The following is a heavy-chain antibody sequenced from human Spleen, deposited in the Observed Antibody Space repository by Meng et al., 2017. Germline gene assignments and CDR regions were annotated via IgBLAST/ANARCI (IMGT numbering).Heavy chain of an antibody. CDR1: GFTFDDHA. CDR3: AKEGIPDALDI. Sequence: SLKISCAASGFTFDDHAMHWVRQAPGKGLEWVSGISWNSGSIGYADSVKGRFTISRDNAKKSLYLQMNSLRVEDTALYYCAKEGIPDALDIWGQGTMVTVSS. V-gene: IGHV3-9*01. D-gene: IGHD2-2*02. J-gene: IGHJ3*02. CDR2: ISWNSGSI.